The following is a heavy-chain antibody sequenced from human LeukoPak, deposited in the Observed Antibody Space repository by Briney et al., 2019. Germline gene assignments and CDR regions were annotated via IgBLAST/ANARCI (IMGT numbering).Heavy chain of an antibody. CDR3: ARKYDGAFDY. D-gene: IGHD3-3*01. Sequence: SETLSLTCTVFVGSISSSSYYWGWIRQPPGKGLEWIGSLYYSGSTYYNPSLKSRVTMSVDTSKNQFSLKLSSVTAADTAVYYCARKYDGAFDYWGQGTLVTVSS. V-gene: IGHV4-39*01. CDR1: VGSISSSSYY. J-gene: IGHJ4*02. CDR2: LYYSGST.